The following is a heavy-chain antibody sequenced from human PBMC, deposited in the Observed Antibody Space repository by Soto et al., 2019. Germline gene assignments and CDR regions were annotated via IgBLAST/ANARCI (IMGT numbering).Heavy chain of an antibody. D-gene: IGHD5-12*01. V-gene: IGHV4-31*03. CDR3: ARVLEQWLRPTYTFDY. Sequence: SETLSLTCTVSGGSISSSGYYWSWIRQHPGKGLEWIGYIYYSGSTYYNPSLKSRVTISVDTSKNQFSLKLSSVTAADTAVYYCARVLEQWLRPTYTFDYWGQGTLVTVSS. CDR1: GGSISSSGYY. J-gene: IGHJ4*02. CDR2: IYYSGST.